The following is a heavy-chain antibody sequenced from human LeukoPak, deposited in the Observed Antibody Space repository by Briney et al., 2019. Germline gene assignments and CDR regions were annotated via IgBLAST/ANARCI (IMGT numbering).Heavy chain of an antibody. J-gene: IGHJ4*02. D-gene: IGHD3-22*01. CDR1: GGTFSSYA. V-gene: IGHV1-69*05. Sequence: GASVKVSCKASGGTFSSYAISWVRQAPGQGLEWMGGIIPSFGAANYAQKFQVRGTFTRDTSITTAYMDLFGLRSDDSAVYYCARGRDSYDNSGVDCWGQGTLVTVSS. CDR3: ARGRDSYDNSGVDC. CDR2: IIPSFGAA.